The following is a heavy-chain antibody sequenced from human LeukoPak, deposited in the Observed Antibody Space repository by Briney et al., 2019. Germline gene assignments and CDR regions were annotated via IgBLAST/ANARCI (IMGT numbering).Heavy chain of an antibody. D-gene: IGHD5-18*01. CDR1: GGSFSGYY. CDR2: INHSGST. CDR3: ARGASSGSSYYYYYMDV. V-gene: IGHV4-34*01. J-gene: IGHJ6*03. Sequence: PSETLSLTCAVYGGSFSGYYWSWIRQPPGKGLEWIGEINHSGSTNYNPSLKSRVTISVDTSKNQFSLKLSSVTAADTAVYYCARGASSGSSYYYYYMDVWGKGTTVTVSS.